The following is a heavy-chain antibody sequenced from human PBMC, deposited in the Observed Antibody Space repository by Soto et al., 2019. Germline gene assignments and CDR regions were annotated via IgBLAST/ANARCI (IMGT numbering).Heavy chain of an antibody. CDR1: GFTFSSYS. CDR3: TRDSQTELRGTLEDAFDI. CDR2: ISGSSTYI. Sequence: EVQMVESGGGLVKPGGSLRLSCAASGFTFSSYSMNWVRQAPGKGLEWVSSISGSSTYIYYADSLKGRFTISRDNAKNSLYLQMNSLRTEDTAVYYCTRDSQTELRGTLEDAFDIWGQGTMVTVSS. V-gene: IGHV3-21*01. J-gene: IGHJ3*02. D-gene: IGHD1-7*01.